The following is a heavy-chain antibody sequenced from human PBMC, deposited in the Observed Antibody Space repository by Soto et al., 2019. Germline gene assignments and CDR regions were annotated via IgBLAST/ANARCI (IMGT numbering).Heavy chain of an antibody. J-gene: IGHJ6*02. CDR2: IVPIFGTT. CDR1: GGTFSNYA. D-gene: IGHD6-19*01. CDR3: ARVEAVAGLYNYHGLDV. Sequence: QVQLVQSGAEVKKPGSSVKVSCKVSGGTFSNYAIDWVRLAPGHGLEWMGGIVPIFGTTYYTQKFQGRATIIADDSTTNAYLEMSSLRSEDTAISYCARVEAVAGLYNYHGLDVWGQGTAVTVSS. V-gene: IGHV1-69*12.